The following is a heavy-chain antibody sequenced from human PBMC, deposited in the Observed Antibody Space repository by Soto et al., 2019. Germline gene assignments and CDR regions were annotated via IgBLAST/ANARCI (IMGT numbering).Heavy chain of an antibody. D-gene: IGHD6-19*01. V-gene: IGHV1-2*04. CDR3: ARTSIAVAGTPSYYYYGMDV. CDR1: GYTFTGYY. CDR2: INPNSGGT. J-gene: IGHJ6*02. Sequence: ASVKVSCKASGYTFTGYYMHWVRQAPGQGLEWMGWINPNSGGTNYAQKFQGWVTMTRDTSISTAYMELSRLRSDDTAVYYCARTSIAVAGTPSYYYYGMDVWGQGTTVTVSS.